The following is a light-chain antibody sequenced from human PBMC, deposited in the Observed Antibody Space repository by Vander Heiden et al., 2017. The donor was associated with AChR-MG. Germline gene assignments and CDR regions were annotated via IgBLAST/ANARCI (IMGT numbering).Light chain of an antibody. CDR3: AAWDDSLSGPGV. V-gene: IGLV1-47*01. CDR2: GNN. CDR1: SSNVGSNY. J-gene: IGLJ3*02. Sequence: QSLLTQPPSASGAPGHRVTISSSGSSSNVGSNYGYWYQQLPGTAPKLLIYGNNKRPSGVPDRFSGSKSGTSASLAISGLRSEDEADYYCAAWDDSLSGPGVFGGGTKLTVL.